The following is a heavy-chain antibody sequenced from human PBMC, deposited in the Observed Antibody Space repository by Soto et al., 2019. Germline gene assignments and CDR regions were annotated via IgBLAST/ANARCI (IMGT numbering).Heavy chain of an antibody. V-gene: IGHV1-3*01. J-gene: IGHJ4*02. D-gene: IGHD2-8*01. Sequence: GASVKVSCKASGYTFNSYGICWVRQAPGQRLEWMGWINAGNGNTKYSQKLQGRVTITRDTSASTAYMELSSLRSEDTAVYYCARDEVYAADYWGQGTLVTVSS. CDR3: ARDEVYAADY. CDR2: INAGNGNT. CDR1: GYTFNSYG.